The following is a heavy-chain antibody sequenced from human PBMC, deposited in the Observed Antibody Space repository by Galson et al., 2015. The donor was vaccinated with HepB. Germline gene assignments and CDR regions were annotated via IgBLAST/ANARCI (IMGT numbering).Heavy chain of an antibody. CDR1: GGSISSSSYY. D-gene: IGHD3-3*01. V-gene: IGHV4-39*07. J-gene: IGHJ4*01. CDR3: ARDLSDFWSGYYGY. CDR2: IHHSGST. Sequence: SETLSLTCTVSGGSISSSSYYWGWIRQPPGKGLEWIGSIHHSGSTYYSPSLRSRVTISIDTSKNQFSLKLSSVTAADTAVYYCARDLSDFWSGYYGYWGHGTLVTVSS.